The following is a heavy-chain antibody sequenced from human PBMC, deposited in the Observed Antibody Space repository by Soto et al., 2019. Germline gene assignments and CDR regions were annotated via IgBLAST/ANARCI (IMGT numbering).Heavy chain of an antibody. CDR1: GYTFASCD. J-gene: IGHJ5*02. Sequence: ASVEVSCKASGYTFASCDSRWVRQATGQGLEWMGWMNPNSGNTGYAQKFQGRVTITADKSTSTAYMELSSLRSEDTAVYYCARDRGGSGSPTARNNWFDPWGQGTLVTVSS. CDR3: ARDRGGSGSPTARNNWFDP. V-gene: IGHV1-8*01. CDR2: MNPNSGNT. D-gene: IGHD3-10*01.